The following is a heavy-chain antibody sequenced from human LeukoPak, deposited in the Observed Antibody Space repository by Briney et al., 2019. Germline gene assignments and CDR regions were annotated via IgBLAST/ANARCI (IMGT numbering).Heavy chain of an antibody. CDR2: IYTSGST. V-gene: IGHV4-59*01. Sequence: SETLSLTYTVSGGPIGCYYWSWLPPPPGKALEWIGYIYTSGSTNYNPSLKSRVTISEDTSKNQLSLKLSSVTAADTAVYYCARAAVTTSRYFQHWGQGTLVTVSS. CDR1: GGPIGCYY. D-gene: IGHD4-17*01. J-gene: IGHJ1*01. CDR3: ARAAVTTSRYFQH.